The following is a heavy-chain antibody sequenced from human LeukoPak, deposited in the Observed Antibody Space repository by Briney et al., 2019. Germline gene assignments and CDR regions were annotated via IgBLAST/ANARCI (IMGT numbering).Heavy chain of an antibody. J-gene: IGHJ3*02. Sequence: GGSLRLSCAASGFTFSSYSMNWVRQAPGKGLEWVSYISSSSSTIYYADSVKGRFTISRDNAKNSLYLQMNSLRAEDTAVYYCARTDYYDSSGYRPYDAFDIWGQGTMVTVSS. V-gene: IGHV3-48*01. CDR2: ISSSSSTI. CDR3: ARTDYYDSSGYRPYDAFDI. CDR1: GFTFSSYS. D-gene: IGHD3-22*01.